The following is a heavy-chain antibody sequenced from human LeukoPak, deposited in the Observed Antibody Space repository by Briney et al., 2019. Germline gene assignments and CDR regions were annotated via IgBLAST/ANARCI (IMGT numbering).Heavy chain of an antibody. Sequence: TSSETLSLTCTVSGGSISSSSYYWGWIRQPPGKGLEWIGSIYYSGSTYYNPSLKSRVTISVDTSKNQFSLKLSSVTAADTAVYYCARVSPSPTAPHYMDVWGKGTTVTVSS. CDR3: ARVSPSPTAPHYMDV. J-gene: IGHJ6*03. CDR1: GGSISSSSYY. D-gene: IGHD5-18*01. CDR2: IYYSGST. V-gene: IGHV4-39*07.